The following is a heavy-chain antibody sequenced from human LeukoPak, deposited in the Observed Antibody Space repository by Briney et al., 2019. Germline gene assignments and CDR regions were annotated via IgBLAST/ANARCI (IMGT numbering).Heavy chain of an antibody. Sequence: GGSLRLSCAASGFTFDDYGMSWVRQAPGKGLEWVSGINWNGGSTGYADSVKGRFTISRDNAKNSLYLQMNSLRAEDTALYYCAGDRCSSTSCYTDCWGQGTLVTVSS. J-gene: IGHJ4*02. D-gene: IGHD2-2*02. CDR1: GFTFDDYG. CDR3: AGDRCSSTSCYTDC. CDR2: INWNGGST. V-gene: IGHV3-20*04.